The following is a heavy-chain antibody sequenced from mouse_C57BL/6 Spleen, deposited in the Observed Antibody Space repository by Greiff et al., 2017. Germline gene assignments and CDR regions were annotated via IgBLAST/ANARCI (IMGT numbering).Heavy chain of an antibody. CDR2: INPGSGGT. J-gene: IGHJ3*01. V-gene: IGHV1-54*01. D-gene: IGHD2-4*01. CDR3: ARSVYYDYDFAY. Sequence: QVQLKESGAELVRPGTSVKVSCKASGYAFTNYLIEWVKQRPGQGLEWIGVINPGSGGTNYNEKFKGKATLTADKSSSTAYMQLSSLTSEDSAVYFCARSVYYDYDFAYWGQGTLVTVSA. CDR1: GYAFTNYL.